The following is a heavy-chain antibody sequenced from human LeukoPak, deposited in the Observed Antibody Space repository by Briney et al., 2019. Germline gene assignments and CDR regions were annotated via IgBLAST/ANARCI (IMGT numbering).Heavy chain of an antibody. CDR3: ASPQYYFDY. V-gene: IGHV3-11*06. D-gene: IGHD5-24*01. CDR1: GFTFSDYN. CDR2: ISSSSRNT. J-gene: IGHJ4*02. Sequence: GGSLRLSCAASGFTFSDYNMNWIRQAPGKGLEWVSYISSSSRNTNYADSVKGRFTISRDNAKNSLYLQMNSLRAEDTAVYYCASPQYYFDYWGQGTLVTVSS.